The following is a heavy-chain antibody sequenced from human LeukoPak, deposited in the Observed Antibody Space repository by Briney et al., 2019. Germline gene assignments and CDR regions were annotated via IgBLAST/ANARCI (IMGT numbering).Heavy chain of an antibody. CDR3: ARDRGWELGYCSGGSCYDENWFDP. Sequence: ASVKVSCKASGYTFTSYGISWVRQAPGQGLEWMGWISAYNGNTNYAQKLQGRVTMTTDTSTSIVYMELRSLRSDDTAVYYCARDRGWELGYCSGGSCYDENWFDPWGQGTLVTVSS. CDR2: ISAYNGNT. D-gene: IGHD2-15*01. V-gene: IGHV1-18*01. CDR1: GYTFTSYG. J-gene: IGHJ5*02.